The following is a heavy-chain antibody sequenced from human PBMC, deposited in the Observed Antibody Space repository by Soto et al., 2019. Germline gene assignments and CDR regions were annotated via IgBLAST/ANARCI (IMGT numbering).Heavy chain of an antibody. CDR3: AGGQYYLDY. CDR1: GFPFSSYG. D-gene: IGHD2-15*01. CDR2: ISYDGSNK. V-gene: IGHV3-30*03. J-gene: IGHJ4*02. Sequence: QVQLVESGGGVVQPGRSLRLSCAASGFPFSSYGMHWVRQAPGKGLEWVAHISYDGSNKHYTDSVKGRFTISRDNSKNMLYLQMSSLRAEDPAVYYCAGGQYYLDYCGQGTRVSVSS.